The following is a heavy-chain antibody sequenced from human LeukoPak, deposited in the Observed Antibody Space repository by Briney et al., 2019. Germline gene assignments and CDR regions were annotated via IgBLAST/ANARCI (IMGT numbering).Heavy chain of an antibody. V-gene: IGHV4-4*07. CDR3: ARDVEMATTDAFDI. D-gene: IGHD5-24*01. CDR1: GGSISSDY. Sequence: SETLSLTCTVSGGSISSDYWSWIRQPAGKGLEWIGRMYISGSTDHNPPLKSRVTMSLDTSKNQFSLKLTSVTAADTAVYYCARDVEMATTDAFDIWGQGTMVTVSS. CDR2: MYISGST. J-gene: IGHJ3*02.